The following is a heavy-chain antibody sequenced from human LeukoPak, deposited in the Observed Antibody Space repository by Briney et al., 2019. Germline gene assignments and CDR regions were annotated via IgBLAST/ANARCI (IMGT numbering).Heavy chain of an antibody. CDR2: IKQDGSEK. CDR1: GFTFSSYW. CDR3: ARFMVQAYYYYYYMDV. V-gene: IGHV3-7*01. D-gene: IGHD3-10*01. Sequence: PGGSLRLSCAASGFTFSSYWMSWVRQAPGKGLEWVANIKQDGSEKYYVDSVKGRFTISRDNAKNSMYLQMKRMRAEDTAVYYCARFMVQAYYYYYYMDVWGKGTTVTVSS. J-gene: IGHJ6*03.